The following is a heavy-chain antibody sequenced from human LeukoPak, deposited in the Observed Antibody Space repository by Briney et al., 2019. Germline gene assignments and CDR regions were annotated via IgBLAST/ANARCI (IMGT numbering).Heavy chain of an antibody. CDR3: ARPRYYYYMDV. CDR1: GFTFNSYW. J-gene: IGHJ6*03. Sequence: GGSLRLSCAASGFTFNSYWMHWVRQAPGKGLVWVSRINSDGSSTSYADSVKGRFTISRDNAKNTLYLQMNSLRAEDTAVYYCARPRYYYYMDVWGKGTTVTVSS. CDR2: INSDGSST. V-gene: IGHV3-74*01.